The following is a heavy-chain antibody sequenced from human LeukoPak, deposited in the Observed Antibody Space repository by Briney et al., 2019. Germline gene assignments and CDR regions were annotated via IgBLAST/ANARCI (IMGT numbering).Heavy chain of an antibody. J-gene: IGHJ3*02. Sequence: GGSLRLSCAASGFTVSSNYMSWVRQAPGKGLEWVSVIYSGGSTYYADSVKGRFTISRDNSKNTLYLQMNSLRAEDTAVYYCARDSPTFYYYDSSGYIDASDIWGQGTMVTVSS. D-gene: IGHD3-22*01. CDR2: IYSGGST. CDR1: GFTVSSNY. V-gene: IGHV3-53*01. CDR3: ARDSPTFYYYDSSGYIDASDI.